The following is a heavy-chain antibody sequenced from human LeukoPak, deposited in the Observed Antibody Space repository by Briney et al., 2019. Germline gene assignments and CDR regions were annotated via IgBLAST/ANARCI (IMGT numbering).Heavy chain of an antibody. V-gene: IGHV3-30*18. CDR1: GFTFSSYG. CDR3: AKDPYYYDSSGYYPVDY. CDR2: ISYDGSNK. J-gene: IGHJ4*02. D-gene: IGHD3-22*01. Sequence: GGSLRLSCAASGFTFSSYGMHCVRQAPGKGLEWVAVISYDGSNKYYADSVKGRFTISRDNSKNTLYLKMNSLRAEDTAVYYCAKDPYYYDSSGYYPVDYWGQGTLVTVSS.